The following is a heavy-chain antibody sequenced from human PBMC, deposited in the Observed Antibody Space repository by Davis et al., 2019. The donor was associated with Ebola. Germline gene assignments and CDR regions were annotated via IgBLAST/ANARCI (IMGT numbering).Heavy chain of an antibody. CDR3: ARDSLDFWSGYYPTSVYYFDY. Sequence: PGGSLRLSCAASGFTFSSYSMNWVRQAPGKGLEWVSSISSSSSYIYYADSVKGRFTISRDNAKNSLYLQMNSLRAEDTAVYYCARDSLDFWSGYYPTSVYYFDYWGQGTLVTVSS. J-gene: IGHJ4*02. V-gene: IGHV3-21*01. CDR2: ISSSSSYI. CDR1: GFTFSSYS. D-gene: IGHD3-3*01.